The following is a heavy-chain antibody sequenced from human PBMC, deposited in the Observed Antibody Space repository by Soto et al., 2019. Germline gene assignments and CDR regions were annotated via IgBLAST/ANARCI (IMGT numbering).Heavy chain of an antibody. CDR1: GFSFSKFA. J-gene: IGHJ6*02. CDR3: AKQFVDV. Sequence: EAQMLESGGDLVQPGGSLRLSCAASGFSFSKFAMNWVRLPPGKGLEWVSGISDSGHNVVYVDSVRGRFTISRDNSKSILYLQMDRLTVDDSAVYYCAKQFVDVWGQGTTVTVAS. CDR2: ISDSGHNV. V-gene: IGHV3-23*01.